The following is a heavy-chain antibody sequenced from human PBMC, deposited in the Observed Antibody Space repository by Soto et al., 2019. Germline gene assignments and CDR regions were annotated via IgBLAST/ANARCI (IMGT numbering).Heavy chain of an antibody. V-gene: IGHV3-33*01. Sequence: QVHLVESGGGVVQPGRSLRLSCAASGFTFRTYGMHWVRQAPGKGLEWVAVIWYDGNNEYYADSVKGRFTISRDNSKNTLYLQMNSLRAEDTAVYYCARDISPSGSYYSAHYYYHGMDVWGQGTTVTVSS. J-gene: IGHJ6*02. CDR2: IWYDGNNE. D-gene: IGHD3-10*01. CDR3: ARDISPSGSYYSAHYYYHGMDV. CDR1: GFTFRTYG.